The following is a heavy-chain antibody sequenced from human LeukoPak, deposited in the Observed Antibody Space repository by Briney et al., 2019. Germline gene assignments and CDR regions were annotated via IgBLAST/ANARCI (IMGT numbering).Heavy chain of an antibody. Sequence: SVKVSCKASGGTLSSYAIRWVRQAPGQGLEWMGRIIPIFGTANYAQKFQGRVTITTDESTSTAYMELSSLRSEDTAVYYCALFERYDSSGYYYGRPYYYYMDVWGKGTTVTVSS. V-gene: IGHV1-69*05. CDR2: IIPIFGTA. CDR1: GGTLSSYA. J-gene: IGHJ6*03. D-gene: IGHD3-22*01. CDR3: ALFERYDSSGYYYGRPYYYYMDV.